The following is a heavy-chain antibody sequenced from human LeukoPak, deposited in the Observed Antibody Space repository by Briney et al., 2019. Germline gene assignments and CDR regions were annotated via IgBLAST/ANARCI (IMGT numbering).Heavy chain of an antibody. V-gene: IGHV4-59*08. CDR1: GGSISPYC. CDR3: ARHRTMTSGYDF. CDR2: THYSGST. Sequence: SETLSLTCTVSGGSISPYCWSWIRQPPGKGLEWIGYTHYSGSTNYNPSLKSRVTISIDTSKNRISLKLSSVAAADTAVYYCARHRTMTSGYDFWGRGTLVAVSP. D-gene: IGHD5-12*01. J-gene: IGHJ4*02.